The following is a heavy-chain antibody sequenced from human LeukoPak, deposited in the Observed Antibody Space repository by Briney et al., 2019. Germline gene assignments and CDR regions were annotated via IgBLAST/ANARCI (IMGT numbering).Heavy chain of an antibody. CDR1: GVIIKREGFN. V-gene: IGHV4-39*01. CDR3: TRRPKEPGFWSGYVDS. CDR2: VFYNGNT. Sequence: PSETLSLTCSVSGVIIKREGFNWDWIRQPPGKGLEYIGSVFYNGNTYYNPSLESRVTISVDTSKNQFSLKLYSVTAADTAVYYCTRRPKEPGFWSGYVDSWGQGTLVTVSS. J-gene: IGHJ4*02. D-gene: IGHD3-3*01.